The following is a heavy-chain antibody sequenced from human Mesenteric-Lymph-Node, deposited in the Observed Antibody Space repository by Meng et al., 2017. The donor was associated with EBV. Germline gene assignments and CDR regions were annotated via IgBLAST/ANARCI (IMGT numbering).Heavy chain of an antibody. CDR3: ARQGPSGRTFDY. J-gene: IGHJ4*02. CDR1: CGSISRRSYY. CDR2: YYNSGST. V-gene: IGHV4-39*01. D-gene: IGHD1-26*01. Sequence: QLRLHESRPGLVKPSYTLSLTCTVSCGSISRRSYYWGWISQPPGTGLEWIGTYYNSGSTHYNPYLKSRVTISVDTSNNQFSLRLISLTAADTAESYCARQGPSGRTFDYWGQGTLVTVSS.